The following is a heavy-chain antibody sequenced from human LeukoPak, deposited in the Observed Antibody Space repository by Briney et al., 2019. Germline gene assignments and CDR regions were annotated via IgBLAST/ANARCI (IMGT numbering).Heavy chain of an antibody. J-gene: IGHJ4*02. CDR1: GFSFSNYG. Sequence: GSLRLSCAASGFSFSNYGMSWVRQAPGKGLEWVSGVSASGASTYSEDSVKGRFIISRDNSKNTAFLQMNSLRAEDTAVYYCARQHTAWFVDYWGQGILVTVSS. CDR2: VSASGAST. D-gene: IGHD3-10*01. CDR3: ARQHTAWFVDY. V-gene: IGHV3-23*01.